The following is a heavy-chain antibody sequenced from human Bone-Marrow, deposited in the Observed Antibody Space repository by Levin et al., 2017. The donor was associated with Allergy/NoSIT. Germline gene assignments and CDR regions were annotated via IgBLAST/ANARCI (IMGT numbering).Heavy chain of an antibody. CDR2: ISSNGGST. J-gene: IGHJ6*04. CDR3: ARGPSHYDFWSGSMDV. V-gene: IGHV3-64*02. CDR1: GFTFSSHA. Sequence: LSLTCAASGFTFSSHAMHWVRQAPGKGLEYVSAISSNGGSTYYADSVKGRFTISRDNSKNTLYLQMGSLRAEDMAVYYCARGPSHYDFWSGSMDVWGKGTTVTVSS. D-gene: IGHD3-3*01.